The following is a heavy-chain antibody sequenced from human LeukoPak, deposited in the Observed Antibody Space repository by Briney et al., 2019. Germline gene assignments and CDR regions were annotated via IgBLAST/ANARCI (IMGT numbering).Heavy chain of an antibody. J-gene: IGHJ4*02. Sequence: GGSLRLSCEAFGFTFSDHYMDWIRQAPGKGLEWIGRSGSKASSYTTQYAASLKARFTISRDNSKNSLYLQINSLKTEDTAVYYCAATLPLTLDYWGQGTLVTVSS. D-gene: IGHD1-14*01. CDR1: GFTFSDHY. CDR3: AATLPLTLDY. V-gene: IGHV3-72*01. CDR2: SGSKASSYTT.